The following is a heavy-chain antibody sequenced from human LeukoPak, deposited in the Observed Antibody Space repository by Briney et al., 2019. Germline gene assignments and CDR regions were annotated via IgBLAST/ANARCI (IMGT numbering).Heavy chain of an antibody. D-gene: IGHD6-6*01. CDR1: GYTFTGYY. V-gene: IGHV1-69*06. CDR2: IIPIFGTA. Sequence: ASVKVSCKASGYTFTGYYMHWVRQAPGQGLEWMGGIIPIFGTANYAQKFQGRVTITADKSTSTAYMELSSLRSEDTAVYYCARGSIAARPFPDCWGQGTLVTVSS. J-gene: IGHJ4*02. CDR3: ARGSIAARPFPDC.